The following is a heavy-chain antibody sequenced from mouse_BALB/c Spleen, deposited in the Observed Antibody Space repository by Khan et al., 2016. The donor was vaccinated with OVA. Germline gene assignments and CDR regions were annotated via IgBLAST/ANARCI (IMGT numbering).Heavy chain of an antibody. CDR1: GYSFTNYY. Sequence: VQLKQSGPELMKPGASVKISCKASGYSFTNYYIHWVKQSHGQSLEWIGYIDPFNGGTTYNQKFKGTATLTVDKSSSTAYMPLSSLASEDSAVYYCTVLGTTGWFTYWGQGTLVTVSA. CDR2: IDPFNGGT. V-gene: IGHV1S135*01. D-gene: IGHD2-13*01. J-gene: IGHJ3*01. CDR3: TVLGTTGWFTY.